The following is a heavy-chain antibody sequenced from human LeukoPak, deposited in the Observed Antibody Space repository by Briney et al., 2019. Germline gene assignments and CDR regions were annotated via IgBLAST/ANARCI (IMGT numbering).Heavy chain of an antibody. V-gene: IGHV1-69*06. CDR1: GGTFSSYA. CDR2: IIPIFGTA. CDR3: ASLAADIVATIGLYHAFDI. J-gene: IGHJ3*02. D-gene: IGHD5-12*01. Sequence: GASVKVSCKASGGTFSSYAISWVRQAPGQGLEWMGGIIPIFGTANYAQKFQGRVTITADKSTSTAYMELSRLRSDDTAVYYCASLAADIVATIGLYHAFDIWGQGTMVTVSS.